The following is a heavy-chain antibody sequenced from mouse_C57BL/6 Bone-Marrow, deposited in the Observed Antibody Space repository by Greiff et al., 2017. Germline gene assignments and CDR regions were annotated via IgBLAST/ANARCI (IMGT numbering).Heavy chain of an antibody. CDR2: ISSGRSYT. J-gene: IGHJ2*01. V-gene: IGHV5-6*02. D-gene: IGHD1-1*01. CDR3: ARHPLITTVVATPDY. Sequence: EVKVEESGGDLVKPGGSLKLSCAASGFTFSSYGMSWVRQTPDKRLEWVATISSGRSYTYYPDNVKGRLTISRDNAKNTLYLQMSSLKSEDTAMYYGARHPLITTVVATPDYWGQGTTLTVAS. CDR1: GFTFSSYG.